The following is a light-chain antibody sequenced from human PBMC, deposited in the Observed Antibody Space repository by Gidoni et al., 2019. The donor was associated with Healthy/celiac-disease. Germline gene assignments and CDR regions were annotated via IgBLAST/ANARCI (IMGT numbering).Light chain of an antibody. J-gene: IGKJ3*01. V-gene: IGKV3-11*01. CDR1: QSVSSY. CDR3: QQRGNWPFT. CDR2: DAS. Sequence: ESVLTHSPATLSLSPGERATLSCRASQSVSSYLAWYQQKPGQAPRLLIYDASNRATGIPARFSGSGSGTDFTLTISSLEPEDFAVYYCQQRGNWPFTFGPGTKVDIK.